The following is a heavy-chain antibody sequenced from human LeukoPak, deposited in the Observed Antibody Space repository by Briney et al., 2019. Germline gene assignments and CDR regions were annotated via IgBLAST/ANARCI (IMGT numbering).Heavy chain of an antibody. V-gene: IGHV1-8*01. CDR3: AKDDFKGYSYGYGPIDY. D-gene: IGHD5-18*01. CDR2: MNPNSGNT. Sequence: ASVKVSCKASGYTFTSYDINWVRQATGQGLEWMGWMNPNSGNTGYAQKFQGRVTMTRNTSISTAYMELSSLRAEDTAVYYCAKDDFKGYSYGYGPIDYWGQGTLVTVSS. J-gene: IGHJ4*02. CDR1: GYTFTSYD.